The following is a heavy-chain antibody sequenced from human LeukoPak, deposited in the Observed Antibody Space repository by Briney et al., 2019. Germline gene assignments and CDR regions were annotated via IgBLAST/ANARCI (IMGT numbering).Heavy chain of an antibody. Sequence: GGSLRLSCADSGFTFSSYSMNWVRQAPGKGLEWVSSISSSSSYIYYADSVKGRFTISRDNAKNSLFLQMNSLRAEDTAVYYCAKQATEYYDSSNYFSDYWGQGTLVTVSS. D-gene: IGHD3-22*01. V-gene: IGHV3-21*04. CDR1: GFTFSSYS. CDR2: ISSSSSYI. J-gene: IGHJ4*02. CDR3: AKQATEYYDSSNYFSDY.